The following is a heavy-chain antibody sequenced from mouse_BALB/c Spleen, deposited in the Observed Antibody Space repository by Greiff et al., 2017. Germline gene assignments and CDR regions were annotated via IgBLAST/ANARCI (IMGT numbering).Heavy chain of an antibody. CDR2: IDPSDSET. D-gene: IGHD4-1*01. V-gene: IGHV1S126*01. CDR1: GYSFTSYW. CDR3: ARPGTPYSVDN. J-gene: IGHJ2*01. Sequence: VKLVESGPQLVRPGASVKISCTASGYSFTSYWMHWVKQRPGQGLEWIGMIDPSDSETRLNQKFKDKATLTVDKSSSTAYMQLSSPTSEDSAVYYCARPGTPYSVDNWGQGTTLADAS.